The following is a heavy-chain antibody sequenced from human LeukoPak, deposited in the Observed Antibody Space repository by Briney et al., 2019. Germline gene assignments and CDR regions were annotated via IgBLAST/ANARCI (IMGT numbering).Heavy chain of an antibody. J-gene: IGHJ4*02. D-gene: IGHD1-14*01. V-gene: IGHV4-61*02. CDR2: IYTSGST. CDR3: ASEPSASRGIRFVD. CDR1: GGSISRGTYY. Sequence: SETLSLTCTVSGGSISRGTYYWSWIRQPAGKGLEWIGRIYTSGSTNYNPSLKSRVTISIDTSKNQFSLKLTSVTAADTAVYYCASEPSASRGIRFVDWGQGTLVTVSS.